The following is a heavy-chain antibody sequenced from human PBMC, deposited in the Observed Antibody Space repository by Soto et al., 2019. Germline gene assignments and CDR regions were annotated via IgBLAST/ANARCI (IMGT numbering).Heavy chain of an antibody. Sequence: QVHLVESGGGVVQPGRSLRLSCAASGFIFSSFGMHWVRQAPGKGLEWVAHIWYDGSNTYYADSVKGRFTISRDNSKNTLYLQMNSLRAEDTAVYYCARAQSPYYYYGMDVWGQGTTVTVSS. CDR2: IWYDGSNT. CDR1: GFIFSSFG. V-gene: IGHV3-33*01. CDR3: ARAQSPYYYYGMDV. J-gene: IGHJ6*02.